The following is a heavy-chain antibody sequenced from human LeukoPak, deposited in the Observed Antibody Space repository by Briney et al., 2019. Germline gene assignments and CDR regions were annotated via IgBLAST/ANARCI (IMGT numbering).Heavy chain of an antibody. CDR1: DGSIRNYY. CDR2: IYYSGST. J-gene: IGHJ5*02. CDR3: ARVPAAAGAWFDP. V-gene: IGHV4-59*12. Sequence: KPSETLSLTCTVSDGSIRNYYWSWIRQPPGKGLEWIGYIYYSGSTTYNPYLKSRVTMSVDMSKNQFSLRLSSVTAADTAVYYCARVPAAAGAWFDPWGQGTLVTVSS. D-gene: IGHD2-2*01.